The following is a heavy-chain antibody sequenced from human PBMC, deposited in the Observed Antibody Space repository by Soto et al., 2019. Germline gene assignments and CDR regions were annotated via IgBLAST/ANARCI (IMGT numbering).Heavy chain of an antibody. J-gene: IGHJ6*02. CDR3: ARDGREYSGSYYKPHYYYYGMDV. V-gene: IGHV1-3*01. CDR1: GYTFTNYA. D-gene: IGHD3-10*01. CDR2: INADNGNT. Sequence: ASVKVSCKASGYTFTNYAIHWVRQAPGQRLEWMGWINADNGNTKYSQKFQGRVTITKNTSASTAYMELSRLRSDDTAVYYCARDGREYSGSYYKPHYYYYGMDVWGHGTTVTVSS.